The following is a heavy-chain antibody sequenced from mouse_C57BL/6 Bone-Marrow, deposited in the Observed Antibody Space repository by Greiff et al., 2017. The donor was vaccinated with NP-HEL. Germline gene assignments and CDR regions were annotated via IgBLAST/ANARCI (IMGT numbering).Heavy chain of an antibody. CDR1: GYTFTSYW. D-gene: IGHD2-4*01. J-gene: IGHJ2*01. Sequence: QVQLKQPGAELVKPGASVKLSCKASGYTFTSYWMHWVKQRPGRGLEWIGRIDPNSGGPKYNEKFKSKATLTVDKPSSTAYMQLSSLTSEYSAVYYCARVGLRRKGVSFDYWGQGTTLTVSS. CDR3: ARVGLRRKGVSFDY. CDR2: IDPNSGGP. V-gene: IGHV1-72*01.